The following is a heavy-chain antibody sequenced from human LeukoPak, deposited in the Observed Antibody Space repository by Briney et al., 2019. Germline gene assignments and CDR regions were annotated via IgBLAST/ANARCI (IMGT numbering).Heavy chain of an antibody. CDR2: IYYSGGT. J-gene: IGHJ5*02. D-gene: IGHD3-10*01. CDR1: GASISSYY. Sequence: SETLSLTCTVSGASISSYYWSWIRQPPGRELDWIGSIYYSGGTNYNPSLKSRVTISADTSKNQFSLELRSVTAADTAVYYCARAYYSTSWFPHWGQGALVTVSS. V-gene: IGHV4-59*12. CDR3: ARAYYSTSWFPH.